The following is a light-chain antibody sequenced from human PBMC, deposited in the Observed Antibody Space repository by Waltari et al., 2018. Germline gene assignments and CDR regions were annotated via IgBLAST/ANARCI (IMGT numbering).Light chain of an antibody. CDR3: QHRGHWPPDAT. CDR1: PSVRSS. Sequence: EIVLTQSPATLSLSPGESATLPCRASPSVRSSLAWYQQKPGQSPRLLIYDASNRATGIPARFSGSGSGTDFTLTISSLEPEDFAVYYCQHRGHWPPDATFGPGTKVDIK. J-gene: IGKJ3*01. CDR2: DAS. V-gene: IGKV3-11*01.